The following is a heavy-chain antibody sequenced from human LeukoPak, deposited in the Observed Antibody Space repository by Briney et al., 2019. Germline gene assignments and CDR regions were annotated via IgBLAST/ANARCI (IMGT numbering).Heavy chain of an antibody. D-gene: IGHD6-19*01. CDR3: VRNYPRFSGRNDAFDI. CDR2: ISSNGGVT. Sequence: GGSLRLSCSASGFTFSSYAMHWVRQAPGKGLQYVSAISSNGGVTYYADSVKGRFTISRDNSRNTLYLQMSSLRAEDTAVYYCVRNYPRFSGRNDAFDIWGQGTMVTVSS. J-gene: IGHJ3*02. V-gene: IGHV3-64D*06. CDR1: GFTFSSYA.